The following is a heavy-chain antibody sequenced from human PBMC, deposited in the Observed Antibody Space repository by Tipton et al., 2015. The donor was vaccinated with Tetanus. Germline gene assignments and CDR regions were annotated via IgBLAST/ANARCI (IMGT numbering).Heavy chain of an antibody. V-gene: IGHV3-21*01. CDR2: ISSTSTYI. J-gene: IGHJ4*02. CDR1: GFTLSRFG. Sequence: SLRLSCEVSGFTLSRFGMNWVRQAPGKGLEWISSISSTSTYIYYATSVKGRFTISRDNAKNSLFLQMNSLRAEDTVIYYCVSGSSLDYWGQGTLVTVS. CDR3: VSGSSLDY. D-gene: IGHD6-19*01.